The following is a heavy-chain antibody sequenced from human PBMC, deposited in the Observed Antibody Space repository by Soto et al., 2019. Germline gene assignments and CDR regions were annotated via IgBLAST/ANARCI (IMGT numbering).Heavy chain of an antibody. D-gene: IGHD2-2*02. CDR3: ARDWGYCSSTSCYSGYYYYGMDV. J-gene: IGHJ6*02. Sequence: GGSLRLSCAASGFTFSSYAMHWVRQAPGKGLEWVAVISYDGSNKYYADSVKGRFTISRDNAKNSLYLQMNSLRAEDTAVYYCARDWGYCSSTSCYSGYYYYGMDVWGQGTTVTVSS. CDR2: ISYDGSNK. V-gene: IGHV3-30-3*01. CDR1: GFTFSSYA.